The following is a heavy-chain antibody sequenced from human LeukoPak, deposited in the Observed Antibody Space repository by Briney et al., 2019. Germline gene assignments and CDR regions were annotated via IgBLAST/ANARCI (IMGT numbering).Heavy chain of an antibody. V-gene: IGHV4-31*01. Sequence: SQTLSLTCTLSGGSLSSGGYYWGWLRHHPGRGLEWLGYIYYSGSTYYNPSLKSLVTISVNTSKNQFSLKLSSVTAADTAVYYCARGANWGSGYYFDYWGQGTLVTVSS. D-gene: IGHD7-27*01. J-gene: IGHJ4*02. CDR3: ARGANWGSGYYFDY. CDR2: IYYSGST. CDR1: GGSLSSGGYY.